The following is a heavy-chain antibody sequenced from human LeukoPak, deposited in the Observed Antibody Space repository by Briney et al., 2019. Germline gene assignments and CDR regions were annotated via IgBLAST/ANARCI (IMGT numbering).Heavy chain of an antibody. CDR2: IYYSGST. CDR1: GGSISSYY. D-gene: IGHD5-18*01. Sequence: PSETLSLTCTVSGGSISSYYWSWIRQPPGKGLEWIGYIYYSGSTNYNPSLKSRVTMSVDTSKNQFSLKLSSVTAADTAVYYCARHPDTAMVTYDYWGQGTLVTVSS. V-gene: IGHV4-59*08. J-gene: IGHJ4*02. CDR3: ARHPDTAMVTYDY.